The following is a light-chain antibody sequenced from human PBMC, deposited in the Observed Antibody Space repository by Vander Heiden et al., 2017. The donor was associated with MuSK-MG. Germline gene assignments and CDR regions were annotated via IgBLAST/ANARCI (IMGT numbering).Light chain of an antibody. CDR1: STDVGSYNY. V-gene: IGLV2-11*01. J-gene: IGLJ3*02. CDR3: CSYTGTWV. CDR2: DVS. Sequence: QSALTQPRSVSGSPGQSVTISCTGTSTDVGSYNYVSWHQQHPGKAPKLMIYDVSNRPSGVPDRFSGSKSGNTASLTISGLQAEDEADYYRCSYTGTWVFGGGTKVTVL.